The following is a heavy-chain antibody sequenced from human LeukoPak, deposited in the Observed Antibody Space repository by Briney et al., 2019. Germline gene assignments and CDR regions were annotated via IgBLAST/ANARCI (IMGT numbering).Heavy chain of an antibody. V-gene: IGHV3-9*01. J-gene: IGHJ4*02. CDR1: GFTFDDYA. D-gene: IGHD6-19*01. Sequence: GGSLRLSCTASGFTFDDYAMHWVRQAPGKGLEWVSGISWNSGSIGYADSVKGRFTISRDNAKNSLYLQMNSLRAEDTALYYCAKSRDSGGWLQPGGYWGQGTLVTVSS. CDR3: AKSRDSGGWLQPGGY. CDR2: ISWNSGSI.